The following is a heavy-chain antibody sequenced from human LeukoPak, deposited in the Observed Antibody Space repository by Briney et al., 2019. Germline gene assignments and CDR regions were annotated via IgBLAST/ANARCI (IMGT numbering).Heavy chain of an antibody. CDR1: GFTFTDYW. D-gene: IGHD6-6*01. J-gene: IGHJ4*02. CDR2: IYPGDSDT. V-gene: IGHV5-51*01. CDR3: ARGDASMATGFNY. Sequence: GESLKISCQTSGFTFTDYWIGWVRQLPGKGLEWMGIIYPGDSDTKYSPSFRGQVTMSADKSPNTAYLQWGSLKASATAMYFCARGDASMATGFNYWGQGTLVTVSS.